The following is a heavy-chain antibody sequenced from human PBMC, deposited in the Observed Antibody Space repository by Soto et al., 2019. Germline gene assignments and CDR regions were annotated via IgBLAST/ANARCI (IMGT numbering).Heavy chain of an antibody. CDR1: GYSFTSYW. V-gene: IGHV5-10-1*01. J-gene: IGHJ6*02. Sequence: GESLKISCKGSGYSFTSYWISWVRQMPGKGLEWMGRIDPSDSYTNYSPSFQGHVTISADKSISTAYLQWSRLKASDTAMYYCAKGGYSSSSAAGVLYYYYYGMDVWGQGTTVTVSS. CDR2: IDPSDSYT. CDR3: AKGGYSSSSAAGVLYYYYYGMDV. D-gene: IGHD6-6*01.